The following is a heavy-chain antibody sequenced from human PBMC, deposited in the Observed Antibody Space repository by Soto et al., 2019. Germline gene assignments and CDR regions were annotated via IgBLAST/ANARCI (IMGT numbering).Heavy chain of an antibody. D-gene: IGHD4-4*01. CDR2: VSSSSTYI. V-gene: IGHV3-21*01. J-gene: IGHJ4*02. Sequence: GGSLRLSCAASGFTFSTYSMNWVRQAPGKGLEWISSVSSSSTYIYYADSVKGRFTISRDNAKNSLYLQMNSLRAEDTAVYYCARDLKPSTAVTLVADCWGQGTLVTVSS. CDR3: ARDLKPSTAVTLVADC. CDR1: GFTFSTYS.